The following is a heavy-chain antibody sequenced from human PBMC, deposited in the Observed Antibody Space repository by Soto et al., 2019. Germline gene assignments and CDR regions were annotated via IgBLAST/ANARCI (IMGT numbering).Heavy chain of an antibody. J-gene: IGHJ4*02. CDR1: GFTFNNYA. CDR3: AKGRGGSGSLTPRFDF. D-gene: IGHD3-10*01. CDR2: ISGGGDTT. Sequence: EVQLLESGGGLVQPGGSLRLSCAASGFTFNNYAMTWVRQAPGKGLEWVSAISGGGDTTSYADSVKGRFTVSRDGSKNTLYMQMSRLRAEDTALYYCAKGRGGSGSLTPRFDFWGQGTLVTVSS. V-gene: IGHV3-23*01.